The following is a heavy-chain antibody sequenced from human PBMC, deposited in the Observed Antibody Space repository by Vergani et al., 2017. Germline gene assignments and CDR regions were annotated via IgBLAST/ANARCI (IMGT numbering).Heavy chain of an antibody. CDR2: INHSGST. V-gene: IGHV4-34*01. CDR3: ARHDSGHYDSAYYGLDG. J-gene: IGHJ6*01. D-gene: IGHD3-16*01. CDR1: GGSFSGYY. Sequence: QVQLQQWGAGLLKPSETLSLTCAVYGGSFSGYYWSWIRQPPGKGLEWIGKINHSGSTNYNPSLKSRVTISVDTSKNQFSLKLSSVTAADTAVYYCARHDSGHYDSAYYGLDGWGQGTKVTVSS.